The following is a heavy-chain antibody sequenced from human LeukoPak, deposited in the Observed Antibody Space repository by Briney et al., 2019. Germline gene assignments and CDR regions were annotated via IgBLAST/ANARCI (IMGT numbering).Heavy chain of an antibody. CDR2: ISFDGSNK. CDR1: GFTFSSYG. J-gene: IGHJ4*02. Sequence: PGGSLRLSCAASGFTFSSYGMHWVRQAPGKGLEWVAVISFDGSNKYYADSVKGRFTISRDNSKNTLYLQMNSLSAEDTAVYYCARDGDTIFGVVIIPYFDYWGQGTLVTVSS. V-gene: IGHV3-30*03. CDR3: ARDGDTIFGVVIIPYFDY. D-gene: IGHD3-3*01.